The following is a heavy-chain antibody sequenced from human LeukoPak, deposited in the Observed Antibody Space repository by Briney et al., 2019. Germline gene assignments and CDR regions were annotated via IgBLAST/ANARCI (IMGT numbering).Heavy chain of an antibody. CDR3: ARQEERIGGNSVRRYFDY. CDR1: GYSFTGYW. D-gene: IGHD4-23*01. Sequence: GESLKISCQGSGYSFTGYWIGWVRQMPGKGLEWVGVIYPGDSDTRYSPSFQGQVTISADKSISTAYLQWSSLKASDTAMYYCARQEERIGGNSVRRYFDYWGQGTLVTVSS. V-gene: IGHV5-51*01. CDR2: IYPGDSDT. J-gene: IGHJ4*02.